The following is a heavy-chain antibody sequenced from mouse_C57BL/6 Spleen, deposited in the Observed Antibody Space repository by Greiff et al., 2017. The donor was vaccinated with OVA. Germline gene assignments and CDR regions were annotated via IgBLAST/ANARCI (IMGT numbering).Heavy chain of an antibody. CDR3: ARAYYDYPCDY. Sequence: DVKLVESEGGLVQPGSSMKLSCTASGFTFSDSYMAWVRQVPEKGLEWVANITYDGSSTYYLASLKSRFIISRDNAKNILYLQMSNLKSEDTATYYCARAYYDYPCDYWGQGTTLTVSS. CDR1: GFTFSDSY. V-gene: IGHV5-16*01. J-gene: IGHJ2*01. D-gene: IGHD2-4*01. CDR2: ITYDGSST.